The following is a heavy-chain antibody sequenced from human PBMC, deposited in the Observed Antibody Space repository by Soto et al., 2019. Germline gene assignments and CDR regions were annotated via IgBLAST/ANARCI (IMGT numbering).Heavy chain of an antibody. Sequence: PGESLKISCKGSGYSFTGYWIGWVRQMPGKGLEWMGIIYPGDSDTRYSPSFRGQVTISADKSISTAYLQWSSLKASDTAMYYCARPHYDSSGYSNFDYRGQVTLVTVSS. J-gene: IGHJ4*02. D-gene: IGHD3-22*01. CDR2: IYPGDSDT. CDR3: ARPHYDSSGYSNFDY. V-gene: IGHV5-51*01. CDR1: GYSFTGYW.